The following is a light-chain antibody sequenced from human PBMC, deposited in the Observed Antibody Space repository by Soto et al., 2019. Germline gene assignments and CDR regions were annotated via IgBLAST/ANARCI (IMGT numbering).Light chain of an antibody. Sequence: EIVLPQSPATLSLSPGERATLSCRASQSVSSSYLAWYQQKPGQAPRLLIYGASSRATGIPDRFSGSGSGTDFTLTISGLEPEDFAVYYCQQFRGFGHGTKLEIK. V-gene: IGKV3-20*01. CDR3: QQFRG. J-gene: IGKJ2*03. CDR1: QSVSSSY. CDR2: GAS.